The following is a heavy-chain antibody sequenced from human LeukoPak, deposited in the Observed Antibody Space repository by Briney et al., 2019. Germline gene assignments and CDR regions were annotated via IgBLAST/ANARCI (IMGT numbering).Heavy chain of an antibody. CDR2: ISAYNGNT. CDR1: GYTFTSYG. D-gene: IGHD1-26*01. Sequence: ASVKVSCKASGYTFTSYGISWVRQAPGQGLEWMGWISAYNGNTNYAQKLQGRVTMTTDTSTSTAYMELRSLRSDDTAVYYCARDILRNPIVGATTGFDYWGQGTLVTVSS. CDR3: ARDILRNPIVGATTGFDY. V-gene: IGHV1-18*01. J-gene: IGHJ4*02.